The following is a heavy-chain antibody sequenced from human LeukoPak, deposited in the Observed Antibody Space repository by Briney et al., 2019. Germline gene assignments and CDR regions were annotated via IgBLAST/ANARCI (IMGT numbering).Heavy chain of an antibody. J-gene: IGHJ6*02. CDR2: ISNNGGYT. Sequence: GGSLRLSCAASGFTFSSSAMSWVRQAPGKGLEWVSAISNNGGYTYYADSVQGRFTISRDNSKSTLCLQMNSLRAEDTAVYYCAGPYYYYGMDVWGQGTTVTVSS. CDR1: GFTFSSSA. CDR3: AGPYYYYGMDV. V-gene: IGHV3-23*01.